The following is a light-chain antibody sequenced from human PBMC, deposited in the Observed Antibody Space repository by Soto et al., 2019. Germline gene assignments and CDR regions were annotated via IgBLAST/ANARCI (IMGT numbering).Light chain of an antibody. CDR1: QIISSH. CDR2: GAS. V-gene: IGKV3-15*01. Sequence: EIVMTQSPATLSVSPGGSYTLSCRASQIISSHLAWYQQKPGQAPRLLIYGASTRATGIPARFSGSGSGTDVTLTISGLQSEDFAVYYCQQYNDWPLTFGGGTKVEIK. CDR3: QQYNDWPLT. J-gene: IGKJ4*01.